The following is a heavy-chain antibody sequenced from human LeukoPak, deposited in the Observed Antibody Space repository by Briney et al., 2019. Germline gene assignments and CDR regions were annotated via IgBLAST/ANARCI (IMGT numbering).Heavy chain of an antibody. CDR2: INHSGST. CDR3: ARGGIAVAGTGDAFDI. V-gene: IGHV4-61*08. J-gene: IGHJ3*02. D-gene: IGHD6-19*01. Sequence: SETLSLTCTVSGGSISSGDYYWSWIRQPPGKGLEWIGEINHSGSTNYNPSLKSRVTISVDTSKNQFSLKLSSVTAADTAVYYCARGGIAVAGTGDAFDIWGQGTMVTVS. CDR1: GGSISSGDYY.